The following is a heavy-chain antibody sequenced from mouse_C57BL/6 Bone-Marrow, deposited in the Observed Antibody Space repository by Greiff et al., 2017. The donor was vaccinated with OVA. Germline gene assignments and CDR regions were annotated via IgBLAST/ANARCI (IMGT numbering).Heavy chain of an antibody. CDR2: IYPGSGNT. CDR3: ARRGYYGSSLYAMDY. CDR1: GYTFTDYY. V-gene: IGHV1-76*01. D-gene: IGHD1-1*01. Sequence: VQGVESGAELVRPGASVKLSCKASGYTFTDYYINWVKQRPGQGLEWIARIYPGSGNTYYNEKFKGKATLTAEKSSSTAYMQLSSLTSEDSAVYFCARRGYYGSSLYAMDYWGQGTSVTVSS. J-gene: IGHJ4*01.